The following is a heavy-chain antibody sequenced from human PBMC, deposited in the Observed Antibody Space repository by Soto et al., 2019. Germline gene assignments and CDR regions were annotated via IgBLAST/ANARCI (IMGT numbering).Heavy chain of an antibody. V-gene: IGHV3-7*04. Sequence: GSLRLSCAASGFTFSSYWMSWVRQAPGKGLEWVANIKQDGSEKYYVDSVKGRFTISRDNTKNSLYLQMNSLRAEDTAVYYCARYPYYYDSSGYYPYYFDYWGQGTLVTVSS. J-gene: IGHJ4*02. D-gene: IGHD3-22*01. CDR1: GFTFSSYW. CDR3: ARYPYYYDSSGYYPYYFDY. CDR2: IKQDGSEK.